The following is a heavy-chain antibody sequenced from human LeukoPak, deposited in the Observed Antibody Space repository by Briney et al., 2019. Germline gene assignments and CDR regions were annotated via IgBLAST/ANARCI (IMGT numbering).Heavy chain of an antibody. Sequence: GGSLRLSCAASGFTFSSYEMNWVRQAPGKGLEWVSYISSSGSTIYYADSVKGRFTISRDNAKNSLYLQMNSLRAEDTAVYYCARETHYYDSSGYYNYYYGMDVWGQGTTVTVSS. CDR3: ARETHYYDSSGYYNYYYGMDV. CDR2: ISSSGSTI. V-gene: IGHV3-48*03. D-gene: IGHD3-22*01. J-gene: IGHJ6*02. CDR1: GFTFSSYE.